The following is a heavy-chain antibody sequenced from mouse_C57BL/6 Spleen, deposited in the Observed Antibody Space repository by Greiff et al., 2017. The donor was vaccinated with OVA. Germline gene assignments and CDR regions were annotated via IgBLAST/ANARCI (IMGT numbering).Heavy chain of an antibody. CDR2: IYPGDGDT. D-gene: IGHD2-1*01. CDR3: ARPYGNGFAY. CDR1: GYAFSSSW. Sequence: VKLQESGPELVKPGASVKISCKASGYAFSSSWMNWVKQRPGKGLEWIGRIYPGDGDTNYNGKFKGKATLTADKSSSTAYMQLSSLTSEDSAVYFCARPYGNGFAYWGQGTLVTVSA. J-gene: IGHJ3*01. V-gene: IGHV1-82*01.